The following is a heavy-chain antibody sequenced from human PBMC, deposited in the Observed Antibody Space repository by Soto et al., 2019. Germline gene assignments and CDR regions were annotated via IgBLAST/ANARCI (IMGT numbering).Heavy chain of an antibody. CDR1: GYIFSAYY. Sequence: QVQLAQSGAEVKKPGASVKVSCKASGYIFSAYYLYWVRQAPGRGLEWVGWINPDSGGTNYAQKFLGWVTMTRDTDISTAYMELNSLRSDDTAVYYCARGETGVDDALDIWGQGTMVTVSS. J-gene: IGHJ3*02. CDR3: ARGETGVDDALDI. CDR2: INPDSGGT. D-gene: IGHD7-27*01. V-gene: IGHV1-2*04.